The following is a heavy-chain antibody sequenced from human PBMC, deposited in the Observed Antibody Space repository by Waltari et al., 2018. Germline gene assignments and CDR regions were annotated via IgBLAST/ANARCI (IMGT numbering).Heavy chain of an antibody. J-gene: IGHJ6*02. CDR1: GYTLTDLS. CDR2: FDPEDGET. Sequence: QVQLVQSGAEVKKPGASVKVSCKVSGYTLTDLSMHWVRQAPGKGREWMGGFDPEDGETIYAQEVQGRVNITEDTSTDTAYMELSSLRSEETAVYYCATTGGLYGDYVYYYYGMDGWGQGTTVTVSS. V-gene: IGHV1-24*01. CDR3: ATTGGLYGDYVYYYYGMDG. D-gene: IGHD4-17*01.